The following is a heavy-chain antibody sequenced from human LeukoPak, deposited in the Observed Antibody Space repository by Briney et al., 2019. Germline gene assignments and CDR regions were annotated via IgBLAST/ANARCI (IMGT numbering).Heavy chain of an antibody. Sequence: SETLSLTCTVSGGSIISSNYFWGWIRQPPGKGLEWIGNIYYSGTTHYNPSLKSRVTISVDTSKNQFSLNLSSVTAADTAVYYCATLTRPDTSGEVDYWGQGTLVSVSP. CDR2: IYYSGTT. D-gene: IGHD3-22*01. J-gene: IGHJ4*02. CDR1: GGSIISSNYF. V-gene: IGHV4-39*01. CDR3: ATLTRPDTSGEVDY.